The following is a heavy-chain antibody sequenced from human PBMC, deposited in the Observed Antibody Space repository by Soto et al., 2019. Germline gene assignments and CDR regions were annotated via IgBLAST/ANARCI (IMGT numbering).Heavy chain of an antibody. CDR1: GYTFTSYY. J-gene: IGHJ4*02. CDR2: INPSGGST. D-gene: IGHD3-22*01. CDR3: ATDHSSGYYFGY. V-gene: IGHV1-46*01. Sequence: ASVKLSCKASGYTFTSYYMHWVRQAPGQGLEWMGIINPSGGSTSYAQKFQGRVTMTEDTSTDTAYMELSSLRSEDTAVYYCATDHSSGYYFGYWGQGTLVTVSS.